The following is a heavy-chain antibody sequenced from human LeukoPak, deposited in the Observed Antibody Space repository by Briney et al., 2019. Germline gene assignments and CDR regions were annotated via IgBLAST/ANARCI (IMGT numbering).Heavy chain of an antibody. Sequence: GGSLRLSCAASWFTLSDYYMSWIRQAPGKGLEWVSYNSSSGSTIYYADSVKGRFTISRDNAKNSLYLQMNSLRAEDTAVYYCAREGDSSGWYLRGWFDPWGQRTLVTVSS. V-gene: IGHV3-11*01. CDR3: AREGDSSGWYLRGWFDP. CDR2: NSSSGSTI. CDR1: WFTLSDYY. D-gene: IGHD6-19*01. J-gene: IGHJ5*02.